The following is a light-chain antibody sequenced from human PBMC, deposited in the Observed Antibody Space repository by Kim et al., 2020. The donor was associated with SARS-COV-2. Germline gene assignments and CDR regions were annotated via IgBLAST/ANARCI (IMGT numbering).Light chain of an antibody. Sequence: PASISCRSSQTLVYNDGNIYLNWFHQRPGQSPRRLIYKVSNRDSGVPDRFSGSGSGTDFTLQISRVEAEDVGVYYCMRGTHWPFTFGPGTKVDIK. J-gene: IGKJ3*01. CDR3: MRGTHWPFT. CDR1: QTLVYNDGNIY. CDR2: KVS. V-gene: IGKV2-30*01.